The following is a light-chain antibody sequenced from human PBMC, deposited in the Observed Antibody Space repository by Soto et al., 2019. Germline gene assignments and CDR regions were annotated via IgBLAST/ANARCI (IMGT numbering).Light chain of an antibody. J-gene: IGLJ1*01. Sequence: QSVLTQPASVSGSPGQWITISCTGTSSDVGGYNYVSWYQQEPGKAPKLMICDVSNRPSGVSNRFSGSKSGNTASLTISGLQAEDEADYYSSSYTSGTTFVFGTGTKLTVL. V-gene: IGLV2-14*01. CDR2: DVS. CDR1: SSDVGGYNY. CDR3: SSYTSGTTFV.